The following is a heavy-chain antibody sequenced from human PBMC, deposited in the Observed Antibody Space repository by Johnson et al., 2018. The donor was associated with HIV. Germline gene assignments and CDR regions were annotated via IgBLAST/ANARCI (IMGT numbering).Heavy chain of an antibody. D-gene: IGHD1-26*01. CDR3: AKVYSVGATLLAAFDI. CDR1: GFTFSSYT. CDR2: ISYTGGSI. Sequence: QVQLVESGGGLVQPGGSLRLSCAASGFTFSSYTMHWVRQVPGKGLDWVAVISYTGGSIDYAGSVKGRFTVSRDNYENTLYLQMNSLRVEDTAVYYCAKVYSVGATLLAAFDIWGQGTMVTVSS. V-gene: IGHV3-30-3*01. J-gene: IGHJ3*02.